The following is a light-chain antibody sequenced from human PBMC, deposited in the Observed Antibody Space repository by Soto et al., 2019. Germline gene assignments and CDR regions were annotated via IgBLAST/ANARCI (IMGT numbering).Light chain of an antibody. CDR2: AAS. Sequence: EILLTQSPSTLSLSPGEGVTLSCRASQSVTVNSLAWYQQKPGQAPRLLIYAASTRDTAVPDRFTGSGSGTDFALTISRLEPEDFAVYYCQQYGDSPITFGPGTKVDIK. V-gene: IGKV3-20*01. CDR3: QQYGDSPIT. CDR1: QSVTVNS. J-gene: IGKJ3*01.